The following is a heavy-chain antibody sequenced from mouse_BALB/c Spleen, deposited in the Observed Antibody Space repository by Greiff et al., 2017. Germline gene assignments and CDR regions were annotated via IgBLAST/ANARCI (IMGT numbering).Heavy chain of an antibody. Sequence: VQLQQSGPELVKPGASVKISCKASGYSFTSYYIHWVKQRPGQGLEWIGWIFSGSGNTKYNEKFKGKARLTADTSSSTAYMQLSSLTSEDSAVYFCARGDYYGSSPYYYAMDYWGQGTSVTVSS. CDR2: IFSGSGNT. CDR3: ARGDYYGSSPYYYAMDY. CDR1: GYSFTSYY. V-gene: IGHV1-66*01. J-gene: IGHJ4*01. D-gene: IGHD1-1*01.